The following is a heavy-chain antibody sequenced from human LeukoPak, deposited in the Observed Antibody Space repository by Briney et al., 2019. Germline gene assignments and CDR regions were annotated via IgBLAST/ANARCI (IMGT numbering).Heavy chain of an antibody. CDR1: GDSFSTYY. V-gene: IGHV4-59*08. CDR3: ARQQTGVNLFDR. Sequence: SETLSLTCTVSGDSFSTYYWSWVRQPPGKGLEYIGFIYYSGSTNYYPSLKSRVTISIDSSKNQFSLKLRSVTGADAAIYYCARQQTGVNLFDRGGQGTLVTVSS. D-gene: IGHD2-8*01. CDR2: IYYSGST. J-gene: IGHJ5*02.